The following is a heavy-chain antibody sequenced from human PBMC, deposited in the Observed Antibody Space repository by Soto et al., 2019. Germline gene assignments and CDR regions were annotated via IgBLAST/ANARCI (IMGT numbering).Heavy chain of an antibody. J-gene: IGHJ2*01. Sequence: DVQLLESGGGLVQPGGSLRLSCAASGFTFRSYAMSWVRQAPGKGLEWVSGNSCSGISTHYEDSVKGRFTVSGDNSKNTLYLQMNSLRAEDTAVYNCAKEPVGPDWYFDLWGRGTLVTVSS. CDR2: NSCSGIST. CDR1: GFTFRSYA. CDR3: AKEPVGPDWYFDL. V-gene: IGHV3-23*01.